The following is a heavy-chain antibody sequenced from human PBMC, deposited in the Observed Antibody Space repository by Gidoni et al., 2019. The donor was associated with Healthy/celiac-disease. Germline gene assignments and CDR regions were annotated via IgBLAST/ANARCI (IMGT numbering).Heavy chain of an antibody. D-gene: IGHD3-9*01. CDR3: ARAYYDILAGYPGEDFDY. V-gene: IGHV1-69*04. CDR2: IIPLLGKA. J-gene: IGHJ4*02. CDR1: GGTLIRYA. Sequence: LVQSGSEAKKPGSSVKVSSKASGGTLIRYACSRVRQAPGPGLEWMGRIIPLLGKANYAQKFQGRVTIAAVKTTRTAYMKLSSLRSEDTTVYYCARAYYDILAGYPGEDFDYWGQGTLVTVSS.